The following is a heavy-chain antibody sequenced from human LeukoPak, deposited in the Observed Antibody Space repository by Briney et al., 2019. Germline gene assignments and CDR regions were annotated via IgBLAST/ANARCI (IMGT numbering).Heavy chain of an antibody. CDR2: IYTSGST. D-gene: IGHD6-19*01. V-gene: IGHV4-4*07. J-gene: IGHJ4*02. Sequence: LETLSLTCTVSGGSISSYYWSWIRQPAGKGLEWIGRIYTSGSTNYNPSLKSRVTMSVDTSKNQFSLTLSSVPASDTPVYYCSRAPSYSRGWFLSFDYWGQGPLVTVSS. CDR3: SRAPSYSRGWFLSFDY. CDR1: GGSISSYY.